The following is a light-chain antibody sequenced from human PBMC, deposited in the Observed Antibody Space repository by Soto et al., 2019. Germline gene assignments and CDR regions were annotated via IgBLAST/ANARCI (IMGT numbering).Light chain of an antibody. CDR3: QQYDNGTHT. Sequence: DIQMTQSPSSLSASVGDRVTITCRASQGIDNYLAWYQQKPGKAPKLLIYSASTMQSGIPCRFSGSGSGTDFTLTISSLQPEDVATYYCQQYDNGTHTFGPGTKVDIK. CDR1: QGIDNY. CDR2: SAS. V-gene: IGKV1-27*01. J-gene: IGKJ3*01.